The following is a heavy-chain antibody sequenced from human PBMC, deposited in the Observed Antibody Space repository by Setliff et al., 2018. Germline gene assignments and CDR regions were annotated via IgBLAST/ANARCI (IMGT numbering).Heavy chain of an antibody. J-gene: IGHJ6*03. Sequence: PGGSLRLSCAASGFTFSTYRMHWVRQAPGKGLEWVAVILDDGVKKYHADSVKGRFTISRDNSRNALYLQVRSLRIDDTAVYYCARDGAHSGYLTPRYYYYMDVWGKGTTVTVSS. V-gene: IGHV3-30*03. CDR2: ILDDGVKK. CDR3: ARDGAHSGYLTPRYYYYMDV. CDR1: GFTFSTYR. D-gene: IGHD3-22*01.